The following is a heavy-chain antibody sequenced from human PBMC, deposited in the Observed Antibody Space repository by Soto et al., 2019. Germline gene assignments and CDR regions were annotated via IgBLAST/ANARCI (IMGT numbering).Heavy chain of an antibody. Sequence: EVQLVESGVGLVKPGGSLRLSCAASGFTFSTYTMNWVRQAPGKGLEWVSSISNSNSFIYYSDSLKGRFTISRDNAKNSLYLQMNGLRAEDTAVYYCARGLVGTTFDYWGQGTLVTVSS. CDR2: ISNSNSFI. J-gene: IGHJ4*02. CDR3: ARGLVGTTFDY. CDR1: GFTFSTYT. V-gene: IGHV3-21*01. D-gene: IGHD1-7*01.